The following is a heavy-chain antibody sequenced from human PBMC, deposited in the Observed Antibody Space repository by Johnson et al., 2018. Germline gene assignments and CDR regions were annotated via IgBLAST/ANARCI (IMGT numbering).Heavy chain of an antibody. CDR3: AKPLGVSLRGWADAAFYI. J-gene: IGHJ3*02. Sequence: QVQLVQSGGGVVQPGRSLRLSCAASGFTFNNYDIHWVRHAPGKGLEWVSLISYDGQIKYYADSVKGRFTVPRDNSKNTLYLQMNRLRAEDTAVYYCAKPLGVSLRGWADAAFYIWGQGTRVTVSS. CDR2: ISYDGQIK. D-gene: IGHD1-26*01. V-gene: IGHV3-30*18. CDR1: GFTFNNYD.